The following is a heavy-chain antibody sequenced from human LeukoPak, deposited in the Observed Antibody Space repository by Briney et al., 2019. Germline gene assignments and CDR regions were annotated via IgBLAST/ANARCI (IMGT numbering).Heavy chain of an antibody. CDR2: IYYSGNT. Sequence: PSETLSLTCSVSGGSNSAYYWSWIRQPPGKGLEWIGYIYYSGNTKYNPSLKSRVTISLNTSKRQFSLRLRSVTAADTAVYYCARRREGYCSNGACSSFDFWGQGTLVTVSA. D-gene: IGHD2-8*01. J-gene: IGHJ4*02. CDR3: ARRREGYCSNGACSSFDF. CDR1: GGSNSAYY. V-gene: IGHV4-59*08.